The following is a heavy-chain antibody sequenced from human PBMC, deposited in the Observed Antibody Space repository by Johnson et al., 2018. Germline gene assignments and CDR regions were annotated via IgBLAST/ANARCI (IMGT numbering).Heavy chain of an antibody. V-gene: IGHV3-23*04. J-gene: IGHJ6*02. D-gene: IGHD1-1*01. CDR3: AKGSGEPQGKWNGYYYYGMDV. Sequence: EVQLVESGGGLPQPGGSLRLSCAASGFTFSSYAMSWVRQAPGKGLEWVSVISGSGGSTYYAASVKGRFTISRANSKSTLYLQMNSLKAEDTAGYYCAKGSGEPQGKWNGYYYYGMDVGGQGTTVTVSS. CDR2: ISGSGGST. CDR1: GFTFSSYA.